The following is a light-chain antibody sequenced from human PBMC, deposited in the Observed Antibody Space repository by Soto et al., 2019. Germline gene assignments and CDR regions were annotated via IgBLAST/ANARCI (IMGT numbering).Light chain of an antibody. CDR1: QSVSTNN. V-gene: IGKV3-20*01. Sequence: IVLTQSPGTLSSSPGERATLSCRASQSVSTNNLAWYQQRPGQAPRLLIYGASRRATGIPDRFSGSGSGTGFTLTNSRREPEDLAVYYRQQYDNSVWTYGQGTNGDIK. J-gene: IGKJ1*01. CDR3: QQYDNSVWT. CDR2: GAS.